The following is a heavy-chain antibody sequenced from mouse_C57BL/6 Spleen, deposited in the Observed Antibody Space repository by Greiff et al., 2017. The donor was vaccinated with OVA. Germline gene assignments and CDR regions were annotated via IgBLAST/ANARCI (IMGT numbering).Heavy chain of an antibody. CDR1: GYTFTDYY. CDR3: ARSLTVVSYFDY. J-gene: IGHJ2*01. V-gene: IGHV1-26*01. CDR2: IIPNNGGT. D-gene: IGHD1-1*01. Sequence: EVQLQQSGPELVKPGASVKISCKASGYTFTDYYMNWVKQSHGKSLEWIGDIIPNNGGTSYNQKLKGKATLTVDKSSSTAYLELRSLTSEDSAVYYCARSLTVVSYFDYWGQGTTLTVSS.